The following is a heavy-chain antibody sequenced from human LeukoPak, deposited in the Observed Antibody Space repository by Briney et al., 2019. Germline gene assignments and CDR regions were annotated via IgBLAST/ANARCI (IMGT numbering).Heavy chain of an antibody. CDR1: GYTFTSYA. V-gene: IGHV1-69*13. J-gene: IGHJ3*02. CDR3: ARVVDYGGNLPAFDI. D-gene: IGHD4-23*01. CDR2: IIPIFGTA. Sequence: SVTVSCTASGYTFTSYAMNWVRQAPGQGLEWMGGIIPIFGTANYAQKFQGRVTITADESTSTAYMELSSLRSEDTAVYYCARVVDYGGNLPAFDIWGQGTMVTVSS.